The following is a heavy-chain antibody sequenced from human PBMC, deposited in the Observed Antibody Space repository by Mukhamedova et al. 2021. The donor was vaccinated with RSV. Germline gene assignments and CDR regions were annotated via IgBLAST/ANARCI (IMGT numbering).Heavy chain of an antibody. D-gene: IGHD1-14*01. V-gene: IGHV3-23*01. CDR3: AKESTAYYYYYYYGMDV. Sequence: GRFTISRDNSKNTLYLQMNSLRAEDTAVYYCAKESTAYYYYYYYGMDVWGQGTTVTVSS. J-gene: IGHJ6*02.